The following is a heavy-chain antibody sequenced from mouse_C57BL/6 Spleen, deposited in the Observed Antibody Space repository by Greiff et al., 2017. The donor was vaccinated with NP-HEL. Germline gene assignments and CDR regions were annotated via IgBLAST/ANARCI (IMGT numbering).Heavy chain of an antibody. CDR2: IDPNSGGT. D-gene: IGHD3-2*02. J-gene: IGHJ4*01. CDR3: AREEGGSSGYAMDY. V-gene: IGHV1-72*01. CDR1: GYTFTSYW. Sequence: QVQLQQPGAELVKPGASVKLSCKASGYTFTSYWMHWVKQRPGRGLEWIGRIDPNSGGTKYNEKFKSKATLAVDKPSSTAYMQLSSLTSEDSAVYYGAREEGGSSGYAMDYWGQGTSVTVSS.